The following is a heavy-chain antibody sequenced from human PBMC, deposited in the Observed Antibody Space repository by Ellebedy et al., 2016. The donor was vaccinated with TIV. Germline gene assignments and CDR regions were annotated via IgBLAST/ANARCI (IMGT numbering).Heavy chain of an antibody. CDR3: AKILPYYYDSSGYFDY. J-gene: IGHJ4*02. Sequence: MPSETLSLTCTVSGGSITSSGYYWSWIRQHPGKGLEWIGYIYYSGSTYHNPSLKSRVTISVDTSKNQFSLKLSSVTAADTAVYYCAKILPYYYDSSGYFDYWGQGTLVTVSS. V-gene: IGHV4-30-4*08. CDR1: GGSITSSGYY. D-gene: IGHD3-22*01. CDR2: IYYSGST.